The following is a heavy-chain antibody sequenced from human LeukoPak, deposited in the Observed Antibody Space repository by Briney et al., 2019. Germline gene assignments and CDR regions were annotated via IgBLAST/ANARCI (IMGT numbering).Heavy chain of an antibody. Sequence: SVKVSCKASGGTFSSYAISWVRQAPGQGLEWMGGIIPIFGTANYAQKFQGRVTITADESTSTAYMELSSLRSEDTAVYYCAREFTVTTGYFDYWGQGTLVTVSS. J-gene: IGHJ4*02. CDR1: GGTFSSYA. CDR3: AREFTVTTGYFDY. D-gene: IGHD4-17*01. CDR2: IIPIFGTA. V-gene: IGHV1-69*13.